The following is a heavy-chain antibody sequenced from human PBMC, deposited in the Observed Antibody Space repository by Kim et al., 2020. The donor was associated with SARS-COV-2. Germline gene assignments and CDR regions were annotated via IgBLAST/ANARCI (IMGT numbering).Heavy chain of an antibody. CDR2: K. CDR3: AHSATMTAFDI. Sequence: KRYSPSLKSRLTITKDTSKNQVVLTMTNMDPVDTATYYCAHSATMTAFDIWGQGTMVTVSS. V-gene: IGHV2-5*01. J-gene: IGHJ3*02. D-gene: IGHD3-22*01.